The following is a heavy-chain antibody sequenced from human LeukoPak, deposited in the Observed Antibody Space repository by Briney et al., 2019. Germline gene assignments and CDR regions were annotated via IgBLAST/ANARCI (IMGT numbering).Heavy chain of an antibody. V-gene: IGHV1-18*01. Sequence: ASVKVSCKASGYTFTSYGISWVRQAPGQGLEWMGWISAYNGNTNYAQKLQGRVTMTTDTSTSTAYMELRSLGSDDTAVYYCARDLGIAAAGYYYMDVWGKGTTVTISS. J-gene: IGHJ6*03. CDR3: ARDLGIAAAGYYYMDV. CDR2: ISAYNGNT. CDR1: GYTFTSYG. D-gene: IGHD6-13*01.